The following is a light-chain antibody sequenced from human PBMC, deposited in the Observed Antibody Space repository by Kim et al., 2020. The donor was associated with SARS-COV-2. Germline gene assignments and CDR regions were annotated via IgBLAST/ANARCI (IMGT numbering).Light chain of an antibody. V-gene: IGKV1-16*01. Sequence: DVQMTQSPSSLSASVDDIVIITCRASQGVRSHLAWYQQKPGKAPRPLIYDASTLRGGVPSRFSGSRSGTEYTLTITGLQPEDFATYYCQQYDTHPITFGQGKRLEIK. CDR2: DAS. CDR3: QQYDTHPIT. J-gene: IGKJ5*01. CDR1: QGVRSH.